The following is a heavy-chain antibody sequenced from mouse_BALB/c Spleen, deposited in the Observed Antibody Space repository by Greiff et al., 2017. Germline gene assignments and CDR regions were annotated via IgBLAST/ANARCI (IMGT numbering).Heavy chain of an antibody. J-gene: IGHJ1*01. V-gene: IGHV3-1*02. Sequence: EVKLMESGPDLVKPSQSLSLTCTVTGYSITSGYSWHWIRQFPGNKLEWMGYIHYSGSTNYNPSLKSRISITRDTSKNQFFLQLNSVTTEDTATYYCARGVHYYGSSYRWYFDVWGAGTTVTVSS. D-gene: IGHD1-1*01. CDR3: ARGVHYYGSSYRWYFDV. CDR1: GYSITSGYS. CDR2: IHYSGST.